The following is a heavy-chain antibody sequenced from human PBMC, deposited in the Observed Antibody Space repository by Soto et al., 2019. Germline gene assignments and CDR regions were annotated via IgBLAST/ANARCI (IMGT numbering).Heavy chain of an antibody. CDR3: AIDSALGFGELYIVAALYGMDV. Sequence: GASVKVSCKASGGTFSSYAISWVRQAPGQGLEWMGGIIPIFGTANYAQKFQGRVTITADESTSTAYMELSSLRSEDTAVYYCAIDSALGFGELYIVAALYGMDVWGQGTTVTVSS. V-gene: IGHV1-69*13. CDR1: GGTFSSYA. J-gene: IGHJ6*02. CDR2: IIPIFGTA. D-gene: IGHD3-10*01.